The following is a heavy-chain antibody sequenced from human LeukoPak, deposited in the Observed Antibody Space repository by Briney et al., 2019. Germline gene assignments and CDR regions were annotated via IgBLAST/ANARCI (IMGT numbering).Heavy chain of an antibody. CDR3: ARVVFGTDAYYFDY. J-gene: IGHJ4*02. CDR2: IIPMFGSP. CDR1: GYTFTSYG. D-gene: IGHD3-10*02. V-gene: IGHV1-69*13. Sequence: SVKVSCKASGYTFTSYGISWVRQAPGQGLEWMGGIIPMFGSPNYAQKFQGRVTITADESTSTAYMELSSLRSEDTAVYYCARVVFGTDAYYFDYWGQGTLVTVSS.